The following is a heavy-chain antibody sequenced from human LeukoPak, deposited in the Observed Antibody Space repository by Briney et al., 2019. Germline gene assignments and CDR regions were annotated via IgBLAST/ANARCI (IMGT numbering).Heavy chain of an antibody. Sequence: GGSLRLSCAASGFTFSSYSMNWVRQAPGKGLEWISFITSSSGTKYYTDSVKGRSTISRDNAKNSLYLQVNSLRDEDTAVYYCARIGGPGYYYYGMDVWGQGTTVTVSS. CDR1: GFTFSSYS. CDR2: ITSSSGTK. J-gene: IGHJ6*02. D-gene: IGHD3-10*01. CDR3: ARIGGPGYYYYGMDV. V-gene: IGHV3-48*02.